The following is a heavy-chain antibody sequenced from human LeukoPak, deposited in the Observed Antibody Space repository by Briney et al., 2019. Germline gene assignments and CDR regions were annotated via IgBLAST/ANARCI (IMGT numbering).Heavy chain of an antibody. J-gene: IGHJ4*02. CDR3: TAGIGHSDFDY. V-gene: IGHV3-15*01. Sequence: GGSQRLSCAASGFTFSNAWMSWVRQAPGKGLEWVGRVKSKTNGGTTGYAAPVKGRFTISRDDSKNTYLQMNSLKSKDTAVYYCTAGIGHSDFDYWGQGTLVTVSS. CDR1: GFTFSNAW. CDR2: VKSKTNGGTT. D-gene: IGHD6-13*01.